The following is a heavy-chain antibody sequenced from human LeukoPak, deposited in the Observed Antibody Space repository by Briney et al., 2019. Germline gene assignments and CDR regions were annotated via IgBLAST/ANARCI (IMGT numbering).Heavy chain of an antibody. CDR2: IGPAGVTT. J-gene: IGHJ4*02. V-gene: IGHV3-23*01. Sequence: PGGSLRLSCAASGFSFSSYSMNWVRQAPGKGLEWVSVIGPAGVTTLYADSVKGRFTISRDNSKSTLYLQLNSLRAEDTAIYYCAKKAFTATGASYLDYWGQGTLVTVSS. D-gene: IGHD6-13*01. CDR1: GFSFSSYS. CDR3: AKKAFTATGASYLDY.